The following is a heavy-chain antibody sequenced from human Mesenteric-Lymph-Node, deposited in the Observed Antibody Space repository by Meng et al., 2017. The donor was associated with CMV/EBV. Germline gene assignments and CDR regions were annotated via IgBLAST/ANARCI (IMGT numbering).Heavy chain of an antibody. V-gene: IGHV1-18*01. D-gene: IGHD4-17*01. Sequence: ASVKVSCKTSGDTFTTYGISWVRQAPGQGLEWVGWMSGYDDDTSYSPKLKGRVILTKDKSTSTAYMKLRSLRLDDTTVYYCARNRADGDYNSHWGQGTLVTVSS. CDR3: ARNRADGDYNSH. J-gene: IGHJ4*02. CDR1: GDTFTTYG. CDR2: MSGYDDDT.